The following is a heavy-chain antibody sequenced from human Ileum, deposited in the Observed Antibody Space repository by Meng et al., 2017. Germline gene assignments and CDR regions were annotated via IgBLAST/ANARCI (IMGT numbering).Heavy chain of an antibody. CDR1: GFTFSDSW. CDR2: IKEDGSEK. D-gene: IGHD7-27*01. CDR3: ARDRAWGRTDY. V-gene: IGHV3-7*01. J-gene: IGHJ4*02. Sequence: GESLKISCAASGFTFSDSWMSWVRQAPGQGLEWVAIIKEDGSEKYYLDSVKGRFTISRDNAKSSLDLQMTSLRAEDTAVYYCARDRAWGRTDYWGQGTRVTVSS.